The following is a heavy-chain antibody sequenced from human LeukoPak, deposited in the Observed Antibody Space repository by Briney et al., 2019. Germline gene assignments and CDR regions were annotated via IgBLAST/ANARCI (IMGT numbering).Heavy chain of an antibody. CDR3: APSLYYYDSTDSGGAFDI. D-gene: IGHD3-22*01. Sequence: ASVKVSCKASAYTFTGYYMHWVRQAPGQGLEWMGWINPNNGATNYAQKFQGRVTMTRDTSISTAYMELSSLRSDDTAVYYCAPSLYYYDSTDSGGAFDIWGQGTMVTVSS. V-gene: IGHV1-2*02. CDR2: INPNNGAT. CDR1: AYTFTGYY. J-gene: IGHJ3*02.